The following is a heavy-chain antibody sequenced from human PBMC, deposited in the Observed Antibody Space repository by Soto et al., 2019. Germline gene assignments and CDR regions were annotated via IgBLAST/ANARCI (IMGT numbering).Heavy chain of an antibody. CDR2: IYYSGST. J-gene: IGHJ6*02. Sequence: SETLSLTCTVSGGSISSSSYYWGWIRQPPGKGLEWIGSIYYSGSTYYNPSLKSRVTISVDTSKNQFSLKLSSVTAADTAVYYCARHIQDSSSRTKWGREYPHYYYYGMDVWGQGTTVTVSS. CDR1: GGSISSSSYY. V-gene: IGHV4-39*01. D-gene: IGHD6-13*01. CDR3: ARHIQDSSSRTKWGREYPHYYYYGMDV.